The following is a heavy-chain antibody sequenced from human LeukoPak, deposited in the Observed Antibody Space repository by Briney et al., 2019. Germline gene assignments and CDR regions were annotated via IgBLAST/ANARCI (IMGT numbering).Heavy chain of an antibody. J-gene: IGHJ4*02. Sequence: PSETLSLTCTVSVGSIGSYYWSWIRQPAGKGLEWIGRIYTSGSTNYNPSLKSRVTMSVDTSKNEFSLKLSSVTAADTAVYYCARDGRWLQPSSFDYWGQGTLVTVSS. CDR1: VGSIGSYY. V-gene: IGHV4-4*07. CDR3: ARDGRWLQPSSFDY. D-gene: IGHD5-24*01. CDR2: IYTSGST.